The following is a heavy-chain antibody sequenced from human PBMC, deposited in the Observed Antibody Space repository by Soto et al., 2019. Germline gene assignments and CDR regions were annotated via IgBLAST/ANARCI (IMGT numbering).Heavy chain of an antibody. CDR3: ARREIQGPIDY. CDR2: IYYSGTT. D-gene: IGHD1-26*01. J-gene: IGHJ4*02. Sequence: QVQLQESGPGLVKPSDTLSLTCAVSGYSISSSNWWGWIRQPPGKGLEWIGYIYYSGTTYYIPSLKSRVTMSVDTSKNQFALKLTAVTAVDTAVYYCARREIQGPIDYWGQGTLVTVSS. CDR1: GYSISSSNW. V-gene: IGHV4-28*01.